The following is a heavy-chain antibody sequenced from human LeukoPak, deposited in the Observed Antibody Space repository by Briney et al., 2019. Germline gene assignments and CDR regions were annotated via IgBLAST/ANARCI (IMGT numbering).Heavy chain of an antibody. J-gene: IGHJ3*02. V-gene: IGHV3-30*04. Sequence: GGSLRLSCAASGFTFSSYAMHWVRQAPGKGLEWVAVISYDGSNKYYADSVKGRFTISRDNSKNTLYLQMNSLRAEDTAVYYCAKDKRRLAAAGTGAFDIWGQGTMVTVSS. CDR3: AKDKRRLAAAGTGAFDI. D-gene: IGHD6-13*01. CDR1: GFTFSSYA. CDR2: ISYDGSNK.